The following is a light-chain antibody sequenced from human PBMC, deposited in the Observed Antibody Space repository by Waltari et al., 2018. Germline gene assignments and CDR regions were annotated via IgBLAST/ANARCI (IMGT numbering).Light chain of an antibody. CDR1: SGSVSTNYY. Sequence: QTVVTQEPSISVSPGGTVTLTCGLSSGSVSTNYYTSWYQQTPGQAPRPLTYRTDTRSSGVPDRFSGSILGNKAVLTITGAQAHDEADYHCVLYRGGAILFGGGTKLTVL. CDR3: VLYRGGAIL. CDR2: RTD. J-gene: IGLJ3*02. V-gene: IGLV8-61*01.